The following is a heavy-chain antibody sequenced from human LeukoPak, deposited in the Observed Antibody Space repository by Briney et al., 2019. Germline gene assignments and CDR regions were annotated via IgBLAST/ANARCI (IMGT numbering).Heavy chain of an antibody. D-gene: IGHD3-22*01. Sequence: SETLSLTCAVYGGSFSGYYWSWIRQPPGKGLEWIGEINHSGSTNYNPSLKSRVTISVDTSKNQFSLKLSSVTAADTAVYYCARDDRRDSSGYLFGYWGQGTLVTVSS. J-gene: IGHJ4*02. V-gene: IGHV4-34*01. CDR2: INHSGST. CDR3: ARDDRRDSSGYLFGY. CDR1: GGSFSGYY.